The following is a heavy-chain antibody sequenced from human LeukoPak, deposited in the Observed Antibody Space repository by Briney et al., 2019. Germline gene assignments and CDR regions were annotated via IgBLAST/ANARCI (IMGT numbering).Heavy chain of an antibody. CDR3: ARRGRYYDSSGYAPFDY. CDR1: GGSFSGSY. CDR2: INHSGST. J-gene: IGHJ4*02. Sequence: SETLSLTCAVYGGSFSGSYWSWIRQPPGKGLEWIGEINHSGSTNYNPSLKSRVTISVDTSKNQFSLKLSSVTAADTAVYYCARRGRYYDSSGYAPFDYWGQGTLVTVSS. V-gene: IGHV4-34*01. D-gene: IGHD3-22*01.